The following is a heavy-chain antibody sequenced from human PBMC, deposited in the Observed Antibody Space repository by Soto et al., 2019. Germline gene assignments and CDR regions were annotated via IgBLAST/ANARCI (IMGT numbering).Heavy chain of an antibody. D-gene: IGHD6-19*01. Sequence: QVQLQQWGAGLLKPSETLSLTCAVYGGSFSGYYWSWIRQPPGKGLEWIGEINHSGSTNYNPSLKSRVTISVDTSKNQFSLKLSSVTAADTAVYYCARGGWLVQYFDYWVQGTLVTVSS. CDR3: ARGGWLVQYFDY. J-gene: IGHJ4*02. CDR1: GGSFSGYY. V-gene: IGHV4-34*01. CDR2: INHSGST.